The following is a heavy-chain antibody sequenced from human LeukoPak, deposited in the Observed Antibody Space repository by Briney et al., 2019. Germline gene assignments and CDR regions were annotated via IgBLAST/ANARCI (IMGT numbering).Heavy chain of an antibody. J-gene: IGHJ5*02. CDR2: IYYSGST. CDR3: ARLEGTSWTGFWFDP. D-gene: IGHD6-13*01. CDR1: GGSISSSSYY. Sequence: NPSETLSLTCTVSGGSISSSSYYWGWIRQPPGKGLEWIGSIYYSGSTYYNPSLKSRVTISVDTSKNEFSLNLSSVTAADTAVYYCARLEGTSWTGFWFDPWGQGTLVTVSS. V-gene: IGHV4-39*01.